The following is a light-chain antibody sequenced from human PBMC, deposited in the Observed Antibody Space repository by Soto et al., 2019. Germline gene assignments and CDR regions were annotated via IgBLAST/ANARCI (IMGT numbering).Light chain of an antibody. CDR1: SSDVGGYNY. CDR2: EVS. V-gene: IGLV2-14*01. Sequence: QSALTQPASVSGSPGQSITISCTGTSSDVGGYNYVSWYQQHPGKAPKLMIYEVSNRPSGVSNRFSGSKSCNTASLNISGLQAEDEADYYCSAYTSSSTPWVFGGGTKLTVL. CDR3: SAYTSSSTPWV. J-gene: IGLJ3*02.